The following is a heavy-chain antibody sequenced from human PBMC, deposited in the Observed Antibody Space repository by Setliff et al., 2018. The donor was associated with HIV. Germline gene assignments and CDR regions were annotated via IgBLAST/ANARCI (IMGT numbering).Heavy chain of an antibody. Sequence: GGSLRLSCAASGFTFSSYPMHWVRQAAGKGLEWVAIMSYDGSNEYYEDSVEGRFTISRDNSKNTLYLQMNSLRADDTAVYYCARAPGITVTGRYFQHWGQGTLVTVSS. J-gene: IGHJ1*01. D-gene: IGHD6-19*01. CDR2: MSYDGSNE. CDR1: GFTFSSYP. CDR3: ARAPGITVTGRYFQH. V-gene: IGHV3-30*04.